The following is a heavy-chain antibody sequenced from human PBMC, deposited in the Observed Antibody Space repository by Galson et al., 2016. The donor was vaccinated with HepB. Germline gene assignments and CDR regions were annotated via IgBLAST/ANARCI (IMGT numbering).Heavy chain of an antibody. CDR3: AKAPPGPSVLDY. CDR1: GVSISNSNW. V-gene: IGHV4-4*02. Sequence: LSLTCAVSGVSISNSNWWSWVRQPPGKGLEWIGEVYHSGSTNYNPSLKSRVTISVDKSKNQFSLKLTSVTAADTAVYYCAKAPPGPSVLDYWGQGALVTVSS. D-gene: IGHD1-14*01. J-gene: IGHJ4*02. CDR2: VYHSGST.